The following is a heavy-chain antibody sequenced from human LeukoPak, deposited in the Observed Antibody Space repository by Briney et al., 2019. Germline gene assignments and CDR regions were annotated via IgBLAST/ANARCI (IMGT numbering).Heavy chain of an antibody. CDR1: AFSLSAYN. CDR3: VRDRGTYRPIDY. Sequence: PGGSLRLSCAASAFSLSAYNMNWVRQAPGKGLEWVSSISYTGTYIYYADSVKGRFTISRDNAQNSLYLQMNSLRAEDTAIYYCVRDRGTYRPIDYWGQGTLVTVSS. D-gene: IGHD1-26*01. CDR2: ISYTGTYI. V-gene: IGHV3-21*04. J-gene: IGHJ4*02.